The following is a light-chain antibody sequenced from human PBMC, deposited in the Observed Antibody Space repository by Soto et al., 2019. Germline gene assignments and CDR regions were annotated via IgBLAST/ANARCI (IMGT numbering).Light chain of an antibody. CDR3: HQYDESPWT. Sequence: EIVLTQSPGTLSLSPGERATLYCRASQSVSSSYFAWYQQKPGQAPRLLIYGASSRATGIPDRFSGSGSGTDFTLTISRLEPEDLAVYYCHQYDESPWTFGQGTKVEIK. CDR2: GAS. J-gene: IGKJ1*01. V-gene: IGKV3-20*01. CDR1: QSVSSSY.